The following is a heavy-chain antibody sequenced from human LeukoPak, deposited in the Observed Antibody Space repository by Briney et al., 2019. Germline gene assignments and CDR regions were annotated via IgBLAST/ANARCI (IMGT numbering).Heavy chain of an antibody. V-gene: IGHV5-51*01. Sequence: GASLKISSQASGYSFTHSWIAWLRQLPGKGLKWMGLVYPGDPDIRYNPSFQGQVTISADTSIDTASLYWTSLTASDTAIYYCARLGIAAGDYWGQGTLVTVST. J-gene: IGHJ4*02. CDR1: GYSFTHSW. CDR2: VYPGDPDI. CDR3: ARLGIAAGDY. D-gene: IGHD6-25*01.